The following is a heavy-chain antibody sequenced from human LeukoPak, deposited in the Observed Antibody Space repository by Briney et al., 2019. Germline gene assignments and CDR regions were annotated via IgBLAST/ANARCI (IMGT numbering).Heavy chain of an antibody. D-gene: IGHD3-16*01. Sequence: GGSLRLSCAASGFTFSSYAMHWVRQAPGKGLEWVAVISYDGSNKYYADSVKGRFTISRDNSKNSLYLQMSNLRAEDTAVYFCARGGGLDVWGQGATVTVSS. CDR1: GFTFSSYA. CDR3: ARGGGLDV. J-gene: IGHJ6*02. CDR2: ISYDGSNK. V-gene: IGHV3-30*04.